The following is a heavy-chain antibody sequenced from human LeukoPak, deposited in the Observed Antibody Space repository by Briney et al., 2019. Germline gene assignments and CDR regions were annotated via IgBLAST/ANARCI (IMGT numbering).Heavy chain of an antibody. J-gene: IGHJ3*02. V-gene: IGHV1-69*13. Sequence: GASVKVSCKASGGTFSSYAISWVRQAPGQGLEWMGGIIPIFGTANYAQKFQGRVTITADESTSTAYMERRSLKSDATAVYYCARDDYIFDAFDIWGQGTMVSVSS. CDR1: GGTFSSYA. CDR3: ARDDYIFDAFDI. D-gene: IGHD3-9*01. CDR2: IIPIFGTA.